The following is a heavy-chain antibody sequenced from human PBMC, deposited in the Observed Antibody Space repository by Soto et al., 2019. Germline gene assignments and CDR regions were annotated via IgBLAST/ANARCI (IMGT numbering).Heavy chain of an antibody. Sequence: GGSLRLSCAASGFTFSSYAMHWVRQAPGKGLEWVAVISYDGSNKYYADSVKGRFTISRDNSKNTLYLQMNSLRAEDTAVYYCARLSYDFWSGYRAPDLDYWGQGTLVTVSS. CDR2: ISYDGSNK. D-gene: IGHD3-3*01. CDR3: ARLSYDFWSGYRAPDLDY. V-gene: IGHV3-30-3*01. CDR1: GFTFSSYA. J-gene: IGHJ4*02.